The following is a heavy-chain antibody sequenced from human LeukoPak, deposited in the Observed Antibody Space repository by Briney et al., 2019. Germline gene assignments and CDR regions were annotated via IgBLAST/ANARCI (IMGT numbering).Heavy chain of an antibody. V-gene: IGHV3-7*04. Sequence: GGSLRLSCAASGFTFSNYWMSWVRQAPGKGLEWVANIKQDGSEKYYVDSVKGRFIISRDNAKNSLYLQMNSMRAEDTAVYYCARVLGAYYYGPGYYYGMDVWGQGTTVTVSS. CDR3: ARVLGAYYYGPGYYYGMDV. J-gene: IGHJ6*02. CDR1: GFTFSNYW. D-gene: IGHD3-10*01. CDR2: IKQDGSEK.